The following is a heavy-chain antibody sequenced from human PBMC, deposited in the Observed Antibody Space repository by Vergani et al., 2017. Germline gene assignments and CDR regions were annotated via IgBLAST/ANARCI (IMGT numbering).Heavy chain of an antibody. CDR1: GGSFSGYY. Sequence: QVQLQQWGAGLLKPSETLSLTCTVYGGSFSGYYWSWIRQPPGKGLEWIGEINHSGSTNYNPSLKSRVTISIDTSKNQFSLKLNSVTAADTAVYYCAVAAAGRGDFAYWGQGTLVTVSS. CDR3: AVAAAGRGDFAY. CDR2: INHSGST. D-gene: IGHD6-13*01. J-gene: IGHJ4*02. V-gene: IGHV4-34*01.